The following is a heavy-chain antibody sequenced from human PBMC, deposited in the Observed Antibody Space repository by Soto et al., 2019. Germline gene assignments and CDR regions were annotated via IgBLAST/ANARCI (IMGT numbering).Heavy chain of an antibody. Sequence: QVQPVQSGAEVKKPGSSVKVSCKASGGTFSSYAISWVRQAPGQGLEWMGGIIPIFGTANYAQKFQGRVTITADESTSTAYMELSSLRSEDTAVYYCARGVAYCGGDCYSRFDYWGQGTLVTVSS. V-gene: IGHV1-69*01. CDR2: IIPIFGTA. D-gene: IGHD2-21*02. J-gene: IGHJ4*02. CDR1: GGTFSSYA. CDR3: ARGVAYCGGDCYSRFDY.